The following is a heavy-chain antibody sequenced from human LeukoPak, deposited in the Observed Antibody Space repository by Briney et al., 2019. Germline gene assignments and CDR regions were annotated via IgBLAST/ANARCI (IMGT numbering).Heavy chain of an antibody. V-gene: IGHV3-66*02. CDR1: GFTVSSNY. D-gene: IGHD2-15*01. CDR3: VRDRISTFDY. J-gene: IGHJ4*02. Sequence: GGSLRLSCTASGFTVSSNYMTWVRQAPGKGLEWVSVLYSGGSTYYADSVKGRFTISRDNSKNTLYLQMNSLRAEDTAVYYGVRDRISTFDYWGQGTLVTVSS. CDR2: LYSGGST.